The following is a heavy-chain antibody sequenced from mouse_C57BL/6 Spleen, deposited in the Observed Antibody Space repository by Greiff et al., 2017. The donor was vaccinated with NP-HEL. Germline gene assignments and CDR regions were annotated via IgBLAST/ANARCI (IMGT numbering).Heavy chain of an antibody. J-gene: IGHJ2*01. V-gene: IGHV1-80*01. Sequence: QVQLQQSGAELVKPGASVKISCKASGYAFSSYWMNWVKQRPGKGLEWIGQIYPGDGDTNYNGKFKGKATLTADKSSSTAYMQLSSLTSEDSAVYFCARRDGYLYYFGYWGQGTTLTVSS. CDR1: GYAFSSYW. CDR3: ARRDGYLYYFGY. CDR2: IYPGDGDT. D-gene: IGHD2-3*01.